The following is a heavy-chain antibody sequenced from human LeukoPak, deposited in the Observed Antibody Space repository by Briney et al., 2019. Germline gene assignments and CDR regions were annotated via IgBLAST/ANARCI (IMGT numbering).Heavy chain of an antibody. V-gene: IGHV3-74*01. CDR3: ARELPREVTLDY. Sequence: GGSLRLFCAASGFTLSSYEMHWVRQVPGKGLVWVSRINSDGSRTGYADSVKGRFTISRDNAKNTLYLQMNSLRAEDTAIYYCARELPREVTLDYWGQGSLATVSS. CDR2: INSDGSRT. D-gene: IGHD2-21*02. CDR1: GFTLSSYE. J-gene: IGHJ4*02.